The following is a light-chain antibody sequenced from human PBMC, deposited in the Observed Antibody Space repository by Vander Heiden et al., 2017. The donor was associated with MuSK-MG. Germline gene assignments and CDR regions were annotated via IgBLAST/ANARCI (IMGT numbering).Light chain of an antibody. CDR2: KAS. Sequence: DIQMTQSPSTLSASVGDSVTITCRASQSISLWLAWYQQKPGKAPKLLIYKASSLESGVPSRFSGSGSGTEFTLTISSLQPDDFATYYCQQYNSHSLYSFGQGTKLEIK. CDR1: QSISLW. CDR3: QQYNSHSLYS. V-gene: IGKV1-5*03. J-gene: IGKJ2*03.